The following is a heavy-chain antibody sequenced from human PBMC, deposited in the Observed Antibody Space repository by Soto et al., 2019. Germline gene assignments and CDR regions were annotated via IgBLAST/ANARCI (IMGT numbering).Heavy chain of an antibody. CDR2: ISAYNGNT. CDR1: GYTFTSYG. V-gene: IGHV1-18*04. Sequence: GASVKVSCKASGYTFTSYGISWVRQAPGQGLEWMGWISAYNGNTNYAQKLQGRVTMTTDTSTSTAYMELRSLRSDDTAVYYCAINYKYYYDSSGYWFDPWGQGTLVTVSS. CDR3: AINYKYYYDSSGYWFDP. J-gene: IGHJ5*02. D-gene: IGHD3-22*01.